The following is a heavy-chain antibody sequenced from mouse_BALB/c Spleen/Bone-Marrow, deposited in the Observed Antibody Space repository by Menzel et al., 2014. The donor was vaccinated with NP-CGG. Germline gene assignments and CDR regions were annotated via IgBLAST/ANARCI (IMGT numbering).Heavy chain of an antibody. D-gene: IGHD2-2*01. CDR3: ASDGYLSYFDF. J-gene: IGHJ2*01. Sequence: EVQLVESGPGLVKPSQSLSLTCSVTGYSITSGYFWNWIRQFPGNKLEWMGYIGYDGHNNCNPSLKNRISITRDTSKNQFFLKLNSVTTEDTATYYCASDGYLSYFDFWGQGTTLTVSS. CDR2: IGYDGHN. V-gene: IGHV3-6*02. CDR1: GYSITSGYF.